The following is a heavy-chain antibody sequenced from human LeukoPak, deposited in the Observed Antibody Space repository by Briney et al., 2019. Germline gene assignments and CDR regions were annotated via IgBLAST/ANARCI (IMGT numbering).Heavy chain of an antibody. J-gene: IGHJ4*02. CDR3: AKGGDGYNYYFDY. D-gene: IGHD5-24*01. CDR2: ISGSGGSI. V-gene: IGHV3-23*01. Sequence: GGSLRLSCTASGFTFSDYAMSWVRQAPGKGLEWVSGISGSGGSIRYADSVKGRFIISRDNSKDTLYLQMNSLRAEDTAVYYCAKGGDGYNYYFDYWGQETLVTVSS. CDR1: GFTFSDYA.